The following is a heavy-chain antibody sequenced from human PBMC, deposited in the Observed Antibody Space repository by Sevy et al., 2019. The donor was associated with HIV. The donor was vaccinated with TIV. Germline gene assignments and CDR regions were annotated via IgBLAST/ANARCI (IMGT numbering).Heavy chain of an antibody. CDR3: ARDKGWWIGEFDY. Sequence: SETLSLTCAISGDSVSSNSAAWNWIRQSPSRGLEWLGRTYYRSKWYNDYAVSVKSRITINPDTSKNQFSLQLNSVTPEDTAVYCCARDKGWWIGEFDYWGQGTLGTVSS. V-gene: IGHV6-1*01. CDR2: TYYRSKWYN. J-gene: IGHJ4*02. CDR1: GDSVSSNSAA. D-gene: IGHD2-8*02.